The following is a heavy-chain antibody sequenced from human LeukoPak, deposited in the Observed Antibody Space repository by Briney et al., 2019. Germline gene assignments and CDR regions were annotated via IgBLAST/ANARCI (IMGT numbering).Heavy chain of an antibody. D-gene: IGHD3-22*01. V-gene: IGHV1-2*02. CDR2: INPNSGGT. Sequence: ASVKVSCKASGYTFTGYYMHWVRQAPGQGLEWMGWINPNSGGTNYPQKFQGRVTMTRDTSISTAYMELSSLRSDDTAVYYCARALGTYYYDSSGYYGVGYWGQRTLVTVSS. J-gene: IGHJ4*02. CDR1: GYTFTGYY. CDR3: ARALGTYYYDSSGYYGVGY.